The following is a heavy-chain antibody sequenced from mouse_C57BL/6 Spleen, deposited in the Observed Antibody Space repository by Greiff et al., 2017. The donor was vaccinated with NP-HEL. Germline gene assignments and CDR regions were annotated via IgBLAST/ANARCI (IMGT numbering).Heavy chain of an antibody. V-gene: IGHV1-39*01. Sequence: EVQLQQSGPELVKPGASVKISCKASGYSFTDYNMNWVKQRNGKSLEWIGVINPNYGTTSYNQKFKGKATLTVDQSSSTAYMQLNSLTSEDSAVYYWARSAYGSSYEDAMDYWGQGTSVTVSS. CDR2: INPNYGTT. CDR3: ARSAYGSSYEDAMDY. CDR1: GYSFTDYN. D-gene: IGHD1-1*01. J-gene: IGHJ4*01.